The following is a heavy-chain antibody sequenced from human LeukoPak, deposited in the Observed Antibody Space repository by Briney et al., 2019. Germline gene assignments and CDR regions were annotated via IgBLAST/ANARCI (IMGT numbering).Heavy chain of an antibody. J-gene: IGHJ4*02. D-gene: IGHD3-10*01. CDR1: GGSISSYY. CDR2: IYTSGST. V-gene: IGHV4-4*09. Sequence: PSETLSLTCTVSGGSISSYYWSWIRQPPGKGLEWIGYIYTSGSTNYNPSLKSRVTISVDTSKNQFSLKLSSVTAADTAVYYCASTYYYGSGSYSLGVDYWGRGTLVTVSS. CDR3: ASTYYYGSGSYSLGVDY.